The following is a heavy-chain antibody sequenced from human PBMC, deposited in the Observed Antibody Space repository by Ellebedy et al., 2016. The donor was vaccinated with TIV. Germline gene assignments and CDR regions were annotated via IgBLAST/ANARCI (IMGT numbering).Heavy chain of an antibody. CDR1: GFTFSSYS. J-gene: IGHJ5*02. Sequence: GESLKISCAASGFTFSSYSMNWVRQAPGKGLEWVSSISSSGGYIYYADSVKGRFTSSRDNAKNSLYLQMNSLRAEDTAVYYCARDADSGYVTGVNWFDPWGQGTLVTVSS. CDR3: ARDADSGYVTGVNWFDP. CDR2: ISSSGGYI. V-gene: IGHV3-21*01. D-gene: IGHD5-12*01.